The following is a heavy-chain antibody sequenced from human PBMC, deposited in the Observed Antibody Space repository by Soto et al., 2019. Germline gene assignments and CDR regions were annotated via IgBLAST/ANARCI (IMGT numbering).Heavy chain of an antibody. V-gene: IGHV3-64*01. CDR2: IRSDGGST. Sequence: GGSLRLSCAASGFTFSNYAMYWVRQAPGKGLEYVSGIRSDGGSTYYASSVKGRFTISRENSKNTLYLQLGSLRGDDMAVYYCARATGGSGSSRFDPWGQGTLVTVSS. CDR1: GFTFSNYA. CDR3: ARATGGSGSSRFDP. J-gene: IGHJ5*02. D-gene: IGHD3-10*01.